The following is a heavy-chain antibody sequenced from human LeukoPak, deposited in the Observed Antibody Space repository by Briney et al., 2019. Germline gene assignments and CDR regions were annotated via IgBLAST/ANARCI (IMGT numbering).Heavy chain of an antibody. Sequence: GGSLRLSCAASGLTFSSYWMHWVRQVPGKGLVWVSRIGTDGSRTTYADYVQGRFTISRDNAKNTLYLQMNSLRAEDTAEDYCANDRYGDNSNAFDIWGQGTLVTVSS. D-gene: IGHD4-23*01. J-gene: IGHJ3*02. CDR1: GLTFSSYW. CDR2: IGTDGSRT. CDR3: ANDRYGDNSNAFDI. V-gene: IGHV3-74*01.